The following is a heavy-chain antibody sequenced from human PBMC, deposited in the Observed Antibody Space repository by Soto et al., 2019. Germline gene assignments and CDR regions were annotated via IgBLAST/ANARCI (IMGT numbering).Heavy chain of an antibody. CDR2: ISSRNYYI. CDR3: ASTVVTPLGFDL. J-gene: IGHJ2*01. D-gene: IGHD2-15*01. V-gene: IGHV3-21*01. Sequence: PGGSLRLSCVGSGFTFTTYSMSWVRQAPGKGLEWVSSISSRNYYIYYADSMKGRFTISRDNAKNSLHLQMNSLSPEDTAVYYCASTVVTPLGFDLWGRGTLVTVSS. CDR1: GFTFTTYS.